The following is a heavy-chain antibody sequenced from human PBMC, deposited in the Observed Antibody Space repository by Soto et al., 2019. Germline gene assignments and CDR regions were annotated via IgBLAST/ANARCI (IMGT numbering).Heavy chain of an antibody. CDR2: IWYDGSNK. Sequence: GGSLRLSCAASGFTFSSYGMHWVRQAPGKGLEWVAVIWYDGSNKYYADSVKGRFTISRDNSKNTLYLQMNSLRAEDTAVYYCARESRIAVAGTGYYFDYWGQGTLVTVSS. V-gene: IGHV3-33*01. CDR3: ARESRIAVAGTGYYFDY. D-gene: IGHD6-19*01. J-gene: IGHJ4*02. CDR1: GFTFSSYG.